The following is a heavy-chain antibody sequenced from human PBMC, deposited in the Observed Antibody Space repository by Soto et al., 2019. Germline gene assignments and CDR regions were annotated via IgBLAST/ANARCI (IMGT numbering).Heavy chain of an antibody. CDR1: EFTFTSFA. CDR3: VRGRASTTFYALDV. D-gene: IGHD2-2*01. Sequence: PGGSLRLSCSAPEFTFTSFALRWVRQAPGRGLEYVSAINANGGDIYYADSVKGRFTISRDNSKNMVYLQMSSLKTEDTALYYCVRGRASTTFYALDVWGQGTTVTVSS. V-gene: IGHV3-64D*06. J-gene: IGHJ6*02. CDR2: INANGGDI.